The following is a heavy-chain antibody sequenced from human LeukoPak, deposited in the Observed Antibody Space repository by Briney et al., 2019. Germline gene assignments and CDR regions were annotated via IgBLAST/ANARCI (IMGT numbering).Heavy chain of an antibody. CDR3: ARTDCGGDCYSPVYWYFDL. V-gene: IGHV3-53*01. Sequence: PGGSLRLSCAASGFTFSNYMSWVRQAPGKGLEWVSVIYSGGSTYYADSVKGQFTISRDNSKNTLYLQMNSLRAEDTAVYYCARTDCGGDCYSPVYWYFDLWGRGTLVTVSS. J-gene: IGHJ2*01. CDR2: IYSGGST. CDR1: GFTFSNY. D-gene: IGHD2-21*02.